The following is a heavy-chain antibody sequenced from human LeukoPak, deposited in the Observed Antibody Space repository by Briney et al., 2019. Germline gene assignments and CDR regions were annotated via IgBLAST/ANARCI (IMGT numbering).Heavy chain of an antibody. J-gene: IGHJ4*02. CDR3: AREGGGNSFAY. CDR2: INSDGSST. Sequence: GESLRLSCAASGFTFSSYWMHWVRQPPGKGLVWVSHINSDGSSTNYADSVKGRFTISRDNAKNTMYLQMNSLRAEDTAVYYCAREGGGNSFAYWGQGTLVSVSS. CDR1: GFTFSSYW. V-gene: IGHV3-74*01. D-gene: IGHD5-18*01.